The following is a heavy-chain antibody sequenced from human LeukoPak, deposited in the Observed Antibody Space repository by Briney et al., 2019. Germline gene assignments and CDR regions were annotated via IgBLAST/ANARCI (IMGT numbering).Heavy chain of an antibody. CDR3: ARGRRIAAAGLYYFDY. CDR1: EFTFSTYS. J-gene: IGHJ4*02. D-gene: IGHD6-13*01. V-gene: IGHV3-21*01. CDR2: ISSSGSFI. Sequence: PGGSLRLSCEASEFTFSTYSINWVRLSPGKGLEWVSSISSSGSFIYYADSVRGRFTISRDNAKNSLYLQMNSLRAEDTAVYYCARGRRIAAAGLYYFDYWGQGTLVTVSS.